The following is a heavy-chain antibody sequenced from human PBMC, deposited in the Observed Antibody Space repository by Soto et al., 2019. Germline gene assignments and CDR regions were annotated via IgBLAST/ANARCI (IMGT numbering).Heavy chain of an antibody. Sequence: GGSLRLSCAVSGFTFSSHSMNWVRQAPGKGLEWVSSITTSSESKYYTDSVKGRFTLSRDNAKNSLYLQMNSLRAEDTAVYYCARSTRGISYGKIDYWGRGTLVTVSA. CDR2: ITTSSESK. V-gene: IGHV3-21*01. CDR1: GFTFSSHS. J-gene: IGHJ4*02. CDR3: ARSTRGISYGKIDY. D-gene: IGHD5-18*01.